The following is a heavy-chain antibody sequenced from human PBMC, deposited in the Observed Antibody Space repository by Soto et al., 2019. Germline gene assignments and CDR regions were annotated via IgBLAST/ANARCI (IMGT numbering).Heavy chain of an antibody. V-gene: IGHV1-8*01. D-gene: IGHD2-2*01. J-gene: IGHJ4*02. CDR2: MNPNSGNT. Sequence: ASVKVSCKASGYTFTSYDINWVRQATGQGLEWMGWMNPNSGNTGYAQKFQGRVTMTRNTSISTAYMELSSLRSEVTAVYYCARVLVVPAAIFFRSNLFDYWGQGTLVTVSS. CDR1: GYTFTSYD. CDR3: ARVLVVPAAIFFRSNLFDY.